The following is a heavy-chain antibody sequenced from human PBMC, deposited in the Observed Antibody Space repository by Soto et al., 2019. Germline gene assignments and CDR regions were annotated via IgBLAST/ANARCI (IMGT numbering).Heavy chain of an antibody. Sequence: AQLVESGGGVVQPGRSLRLSCAASGFTFSSYAMHWVRQAPGKGLEWVAVISYDGSNKYYADSVKGRFTISRDNSKNTLYLQMNSLRAEDTAVYYCARQYCISTSCYEQGPFDYWGQGTLVTVSS. CDR2: ISYDGSNK. V-gene: IGHV3-30-3*01. D-gene: IGHD2-2*01. CDR1: GFTFSSYA. CDR3: ARQYCISTSCYEQGPFDY. J-gene: IGHJ4*02.